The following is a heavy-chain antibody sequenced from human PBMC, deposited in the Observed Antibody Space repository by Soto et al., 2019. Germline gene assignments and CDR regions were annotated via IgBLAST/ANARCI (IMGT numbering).Heavy chain of an antibody. V-gene: IGHV3-23*01. CDR3: AKDLTRTYSDFWSGNPFDY. J-gene: IGHJ4*02. CDR2: ISGSGDSK. D-gene: IGHD3-3*01. Sequence: EVQLLESGGALAQPGGSLRLSCAASGFTFSDYAMNWVRQAPGKGLEWVSSISGSGDSKYHADSVRGRFTISRDNSKNTLDLQMNSLGAEDTAVYYCAKDLTRTYSDFWSGNPFDYWGQGTLVTVSS. CDR1: GFTFSDYA.